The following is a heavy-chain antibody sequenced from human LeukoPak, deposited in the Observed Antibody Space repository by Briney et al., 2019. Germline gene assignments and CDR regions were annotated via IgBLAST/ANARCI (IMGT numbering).Heavy chain of an antibody. Sequence: ASVKVSCKASGYTFTGYYMHWVRQAPGQGLEWMGWINPNSGGTNYAQKFQGRVTMTRDTSISTAYMELSRLRSDDTAVYYCARVSPTTVVPDYWGQGTLVTVSS. CDR1: GYTFTGYY. V-gene: IGHV1-2*02. D-gene: IGHD4-23*01. CDR3: ARVSPTTVVPDY. J-gene: IGHJ4*02. CDR2: INPNSGGT.